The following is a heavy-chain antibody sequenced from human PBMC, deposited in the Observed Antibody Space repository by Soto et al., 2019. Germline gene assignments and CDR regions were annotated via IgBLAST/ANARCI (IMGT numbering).Heavy chain of an antibody. CDR3: GFWYGGDRTTVGMDV. D-gene: IGHD4-17*01. CDR1: GGSISSSSYY. Sequence: QLQLQESGPGLVKPSETLSLTCTVSGGSISSSSYYWGWIRQPPGKGLEWIGSIYYSGSTYYNPSLKSRVTISVDTSKNQFSLKLSSVTAADTAVYYCGFWYGGDRTTVGMDVWGQGTTVTVSS. J-gene: IGHJ6*02. CDR2: IYYSGST. V-gene: IGHV4-39*01.